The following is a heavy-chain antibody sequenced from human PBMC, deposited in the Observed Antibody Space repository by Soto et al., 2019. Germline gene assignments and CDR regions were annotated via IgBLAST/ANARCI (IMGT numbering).Heavy chain of an antibody. D-gene: IGHD5-12*01. J-gene: IGHJ5*02. V-gene: IGHV1-69*01. CDR3: ASLRDGYNFVLGP. Sequence: QVQLVQSGAEVKKPGSSVKVSCKASGGTFSSYAISWVRQAPGQGLEWMGGIIPIFGTANYAQKFQGRVTIPADESTSTGYMELSSLRSEDTAVYYCASLRDGYNFVLGPCGQGTLVTVSS. CDR2: IIPIFGTA. CDR1: GGTFSSYA.